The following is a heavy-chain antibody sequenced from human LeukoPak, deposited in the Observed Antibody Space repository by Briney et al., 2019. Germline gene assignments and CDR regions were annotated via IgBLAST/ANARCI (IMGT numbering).Heavy chain of an antibody. J-gene: IGHJ3*02. CDR3: ARWLERDAFDI. Sequence: SETLSLTCTVSGYSISSGYYWGWIRQPPGKGLEWIGSIYHSGSTYYNPSLKSRVTISVDTSENQFSLKLSSVTAADTAVYYCARWLERDAFDIWGQGTMVTVSS. D-gene: IGHD1-1*01. CDR1: GYSISSGYY. CDR2: IYHSGST. V-gene: IGHV4-38-2*02.